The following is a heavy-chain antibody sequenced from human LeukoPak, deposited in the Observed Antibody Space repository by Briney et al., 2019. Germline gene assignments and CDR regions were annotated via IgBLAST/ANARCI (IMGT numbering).Heavy chain of an antibody. CDR3: ATDIVVVVAATHTNPPENWFDP. Sequence: QPGGSLRLSCAASGFTFSSYAMSWVRQAPGKGLEWVSAVSGSGGSTYYADSVKGRFTISRDNSKNTLYLQMNSLRAEDTAVYYCATDIVVVVAATHTNPPENWFDPWGQGTLVTVSS. CDR2: VSGSGGST. CDR1: GFTFSSYA. D-gene: IGHD2-15*01. V-gene: IGHV3-23*01. J-gene: IGHJ5*02.